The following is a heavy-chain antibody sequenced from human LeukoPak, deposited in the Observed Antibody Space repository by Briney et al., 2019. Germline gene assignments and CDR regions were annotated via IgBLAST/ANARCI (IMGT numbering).Heavy chain of an antibody. CDR2: IDRGVGST. J-gene: IGHJ4*02. V-gene: IGHV3-23*01. CDR1: GLTFSTYD. Sequence: GGSLRRSCAASGLTFSTYDMSWGRQAPGKGLECFSAIDRGVGSTYYADSVKGRFTISRDNSKNTLYLQMNSLRAEDTAVYYCARESRQWLVLGGVDYWGQGTLVTVSS. CDR3: ARESRQWLVLGGVDY. D-gene: IGHD6-19*01.